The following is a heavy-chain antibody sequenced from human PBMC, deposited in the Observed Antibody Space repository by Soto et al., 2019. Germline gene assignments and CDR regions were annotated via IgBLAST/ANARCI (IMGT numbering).Heavy chain of an antibody. D-gene: IGHD1-7*01. CDR1: GFTFSNAW. Sequence: KSGGSLRLSCAASGFTFSNAWMSWVRQAPGKGLEWVGRIKSKTDGGTTDYAAPVKGRFTISRDDSKNTLYLQMNSLKTEDTAVYYCTTGAYNWNYLLYYYGMDVWGQGTTVTVSS. J-gene: IGHJ6*02. CDR2: IKSKTDGGTT. V-gene: IGHV3-15*01. CDR3: TTGAYNWNYLLYYYGMDV.